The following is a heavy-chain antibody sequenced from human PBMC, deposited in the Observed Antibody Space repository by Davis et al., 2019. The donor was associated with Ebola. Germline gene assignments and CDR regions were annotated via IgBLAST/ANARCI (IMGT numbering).Heavy chain of an antibody. CDR1: GYTFTGYY. Sequence: ASVKVSCKASGYTFTGYYMHWVRQAPGQGLEWMGWINPNSGGTNYAQKFQGRVTMTRDTSISTAYMELSRLRSDDTAVYYCARDLKGGSLIDYSSGWCAYWGQGTLVTVSS. V-gene: IGHV1-2*02. J-gene: IGHJ4*02. CDR2: INPNSGGT. CDR3: ARDLKGGSLIDYSSGWCAY. D-gene: IGHD6-19*01.